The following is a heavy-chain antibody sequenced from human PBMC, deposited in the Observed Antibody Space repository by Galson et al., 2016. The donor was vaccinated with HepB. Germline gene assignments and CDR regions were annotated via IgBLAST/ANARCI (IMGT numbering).Heavy chain of an antibody. CDR1: GFNFIDHA. V-gene: IGHV3-33*06. D-gene: IGHD2-21*01. J-gene: IGHJ4*02. CDR3: AKEVCHGPDCYVEGHSFDI. Sequence: SLRLSCAASGFNFIDHAMHWVRQAPGKGLEWVAVVWNDGTYKHYSDSVRGRFTISRDDFKNTVSLEMNSLRVEDTALYYCAKEVCHGPDCYVEGHSFDIWGQGTLVTVSS. CDR2: VWNDGTYK.